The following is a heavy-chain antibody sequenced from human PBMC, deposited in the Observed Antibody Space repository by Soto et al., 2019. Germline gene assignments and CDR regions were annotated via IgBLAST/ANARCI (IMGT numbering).Heavy chain of an antibody. Sequence: GASVKVSCTASGYTFTSYYMHWVRQAPGQGLEWMGIINPSGGSTSYAQKFQGRVTMTRDTSTSTVYMELSSLRSEDTAVYYCARDPYYYDSSGFMDVWGQGTTVTVSS. D-gene: IGHD3-22*01. J-gene: IGHJ6*02. V-gene: IGHV1-46*01. CDR2: INPSGGST. CDR3: ARDPYYYDSSGFMDV. CDR1: GYTFTSYY.